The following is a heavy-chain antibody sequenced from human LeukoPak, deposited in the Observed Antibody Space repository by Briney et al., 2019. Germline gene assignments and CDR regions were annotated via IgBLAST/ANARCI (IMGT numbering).Heavy chain of an antibody. D-gene: IGHD6-19*01. J-gene: IGHJ4*02. V-gene: IGHV3-23*01. Sequence: GGSLRLSCAASGFTFRTYAMSRVRQAPGKGLEWVSAISGSGATTFYADSVKRRFSISRDNSKNTLFLQMNSLRAEDTAVYYCAKDRVSSGYYYFDYWGQGTLVTVSS. CDR3: AKDRVSSGYYYFDY. CDR1: GFTFRTYA. CDR2: ISGSGATT.